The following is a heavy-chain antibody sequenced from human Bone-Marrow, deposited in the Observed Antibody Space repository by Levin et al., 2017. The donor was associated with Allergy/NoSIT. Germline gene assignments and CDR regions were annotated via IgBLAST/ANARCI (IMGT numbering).Heavy chain of an antibody. CDR2: IIPIFGTA. CDR3: AREGPGYCSGGSCYDYYDYGMDV. D-gene: IGHD2-15*01. CDR1: GGTFSSYA. V-gene: IGHV1-69*06. J-gene: IGHJ6*02. Sequence: KISCKASGGTFSSYAISWVRQAPGQGLEWMGGIIPIFGTANYAQKFQGRVTITADKSTSTAYMELSSLRSEDTAVYYCAREGPGYCSGGSCYDYYDYGMDVWGQGTTVTVSS.